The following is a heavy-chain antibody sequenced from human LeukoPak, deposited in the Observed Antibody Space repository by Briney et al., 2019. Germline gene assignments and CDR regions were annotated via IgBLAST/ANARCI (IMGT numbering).Heavy chain of an antibody. D-gene: IGHD4-17*01. V-gene: IGHV3-74*03. CDR2: INDDGNSI. Sequence: GGSLRLSCAASGFTFSDAWMNWVRQAPGKGPVWVSRINDDGNSITYADSVKGRFTISRDNAKNTLYLQMNSLRAEDTAVYFCARGFGDSRVHYYYGMDVWGQGTTVTVSS. CDR3: ARGFGDSRVHYYYGMDV. J-gene: IGHJ6*02. CDR1: GFTFSDAW.